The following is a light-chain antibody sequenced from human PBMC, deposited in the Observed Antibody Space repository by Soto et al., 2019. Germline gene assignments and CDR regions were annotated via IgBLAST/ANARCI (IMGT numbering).Light chain of an antibody. J-gene: IGKJ1*01. CDR2: GAS. CDR3: QQNGSSPVT. Sequence: EIVLTQSPGTLSLSPGERATLSCRASQSVSSSYLAWYQQQPGQAPRLLIHGASSRATGIPDRFSGSGSGTDFTLTISRLDPEDFALYYCQQNGSSPVTFGQGTKVEIK. CDR1: QSVSSSY. V-gene: IGKV3-20*01.